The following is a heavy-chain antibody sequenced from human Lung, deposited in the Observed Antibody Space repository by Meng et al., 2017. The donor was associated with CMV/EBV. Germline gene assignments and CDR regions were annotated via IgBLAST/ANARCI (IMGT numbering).Heavy chain of an antibody. CDR1: GLTFSNHG. Sequence: GESLKISCTASGLTFSNHGMHWVRQAPGKGLEWVALISFDGSSKYFADSVKGRFTISRDSSKNTLYLQMNTLRTEDTAIYFCAREGVYFDYWGDGTLVTGAS. J-gene: IGHJ4*01. CDR2: ISFDGSSK. V-gene: IGHV3-30*19. CDR3: AREGVYFDY. D-gene: IGHD3-16*01.